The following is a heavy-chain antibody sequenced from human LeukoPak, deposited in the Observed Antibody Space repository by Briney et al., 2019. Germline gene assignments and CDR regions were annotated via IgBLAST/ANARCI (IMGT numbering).Heavy chain of an antibody. D-gene: IGHD2-15*01. Sequence: GGSLRLSCAASGFTFSSYEMNWVRQAPGKGLEWVSYISSSDSTIYYADSVKGRFTISRDNAKNSVYLQMNSLRAEDTAVYYCARTYGSGSLDYGGQGTLVTVSS. J-gene: IGHJ4*02. CDR2: ISSSDSTI. V-gene: IGHV3-48*03. CDR3: ARTYGSGSLDY. CDR1: GFTFSSYE.